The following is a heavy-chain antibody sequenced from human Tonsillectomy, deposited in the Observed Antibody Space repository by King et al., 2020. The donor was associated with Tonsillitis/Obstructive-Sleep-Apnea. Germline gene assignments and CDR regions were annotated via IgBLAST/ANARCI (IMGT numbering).Heavy chain of an antibody. D-gene: IGHD3-10*01. CDR2: IYYSGST. Sequence: QLQESGPGLVKPSETLSLTCSVSGGSISSSSYYWGWTRQSPGKGLEWIGSIYYSGSTYYNPSLKSRVTISVDTSKNQFSLKLSSVTAADTAVYYCASLSYGSGSYYSSDFDYWGQGTLVTVSS. CDR3: ASLSYGSGSYYSSDFDY. J-gene: IGHJ4*02. V-gene: IGHV4-39*01. CDR1: GGSISSSSYY.